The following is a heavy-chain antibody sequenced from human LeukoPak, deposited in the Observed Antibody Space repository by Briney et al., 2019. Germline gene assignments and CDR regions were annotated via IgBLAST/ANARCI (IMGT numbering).Heavy chain of an antibody. CDR3: ARSPLTSSGWYRADY. CDR2: IYTSGSS. J-gene: IGHJ4*02. CDR1: GGSISPYY. Sequence: SSETLSVTCTVSGGSISPYYWNWIRQPAGKGLEWIGRIYTSGSSSYNPSLKSRVTMSLDTSNNHFSLKLSSVTAADTAVYYCARSPLTSSGWYRADYWGQGTLVTVSS. V-gene: IGHV4-4*07. D-gene: IGHD6-19*01.